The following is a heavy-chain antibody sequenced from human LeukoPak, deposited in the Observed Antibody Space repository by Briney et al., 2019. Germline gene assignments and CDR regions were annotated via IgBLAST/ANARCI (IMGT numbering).Heavy chain of an antibody. D-gene: IGHD5-12*01. CDR3: TRPSGYDSEGFDY. CDR2: IYYSGST. Sequence: SETLSLTCTVSGGSISSYYWSWIRQPPGKGLEWIGYIYYSGSTNYNPSLKSRVTISVDTSKNQFSLKLSSVTATDTAVYYCTRPSGYDSEGFDYWGQGTLVTVSS. J-gene: IGHJ4*02. CDR1: GGSISSYY. V-gene: IGHV4-59*01.